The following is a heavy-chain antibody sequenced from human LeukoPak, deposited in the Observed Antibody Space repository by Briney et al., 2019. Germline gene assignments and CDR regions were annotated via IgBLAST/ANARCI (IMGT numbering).Heavy chain of an antibody. CDR1: GGTFSSYA. D-gene: IGHD3-22*01. Sequence: ASVKVSCKASGGTFSSYAISWVRQAPGQGLEWMGGIIPIFGTANYAQKFQGRVTITADKSTSTAYMELSSLRSEDTAVYYCARGVSSGYYRWDYFDYWGQGTLVTVSS. CDR2: IIPIFGTA. V-gene: IGHV1-69*06. CDR3: ARGVSSGYYRWDYFDY. J-gene: IGHJ4*02.